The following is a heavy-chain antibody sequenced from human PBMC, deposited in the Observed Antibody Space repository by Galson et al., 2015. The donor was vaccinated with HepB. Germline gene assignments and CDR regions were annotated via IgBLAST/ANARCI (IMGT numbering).Heavy chain of an antibody. CDR2: IIPIFGTT. V-gene: IGHV1-69*13. Sequence: SVKVSCKASEDTFSSYPITWVRQAPGQGLEWMGGIIPIFGTTDYAQKFQGRVTITADESTSTAYMELSSLRSEDTAVYYCAREEMAASIWGQGTLVTVSS. CDR3: AREEMAASI. CDR1: EDTFSSYP. J-gene: IGHJ4*02. D-gene: IGHD5-24*01.